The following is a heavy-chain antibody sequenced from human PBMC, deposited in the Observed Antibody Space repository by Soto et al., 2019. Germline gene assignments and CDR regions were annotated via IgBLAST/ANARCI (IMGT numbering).Heavy chain of an antibody. J-gene: IGHJ4*02. Sequence: GGSLRLSCAASGFTFSSYAMSWVRQAPGKGLEWVSAISGSGGSTYYADSVKGRFTISRDNSKNTLYLQMNSLRAEDTAVYYCSKDWEYSRSFSDYWCQGPLVTVSS. CDR3: SKDWEYSRSFSDY. CDR1: GFTFSSYA. CDR2: ISGSGGST. V-gene: IGHV3-23*01. D-gene: IGHD6-13*01.